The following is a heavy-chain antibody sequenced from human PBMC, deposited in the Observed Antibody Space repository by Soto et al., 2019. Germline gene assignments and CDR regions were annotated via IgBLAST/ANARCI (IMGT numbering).Heavy chain of an antibody. V-gene: IGHV3-33*01. CDR1: GFTFSSYG. CDR3: XXXXXXXXXXXXXXXXDV. J-gene: IGHJ6*02. Sequence: QVQLVESGGGVVQPGRSLRLSCVASGFTFSSYGMHWVRQAPGKGLEWVAVIWYDGSNKYYADSVKGRFTISRDNSKNTXYLQXXSLRXXDTXXXXXXXXXXXXXXXXXXXXXDVXGQGTTVTVSS. CDR2: IWYDGSNK.